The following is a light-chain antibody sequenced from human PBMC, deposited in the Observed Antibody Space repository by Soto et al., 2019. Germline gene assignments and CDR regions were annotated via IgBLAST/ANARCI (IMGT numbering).Light chain of an antibody. CDR2: AAS. V-gene: IGKV3-20*01. CDR1: QSVSSSY. Sequence: EIVLTQSPDTLSLSPGERATLSCRASQSVSSSYLAWYQQKPGQAPRLLIYAASIRATGIPDRLSGSGSGTDFTLTISRLEPEDFAVYYCQQYGISPRSVGGGTKVEIK. J-gene: IGKJ4*01. CDR3: QQYGISPRS.